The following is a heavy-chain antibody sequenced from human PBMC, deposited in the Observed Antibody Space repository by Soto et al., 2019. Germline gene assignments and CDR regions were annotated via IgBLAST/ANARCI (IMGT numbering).Heavy chain of an antibody. CDR1: GFTFSSYW. CDR2: IKQDGSEK. CDR3: ARSSNGPRERFDT. Sequence: GGSLRLSCAASGFTFSSYWMSWVRQAPGKGLEWVANIKQDGSEKYYVDSVKGRFTISRDNAKNSLYLQMNSLRAEDTAVYYCARSSNGPRERFDTWGQGTLVTVSS. D-gene: IGHD2-8*01. V-gene: IGHV3-7*01. J-gene: IGHJ5*02.